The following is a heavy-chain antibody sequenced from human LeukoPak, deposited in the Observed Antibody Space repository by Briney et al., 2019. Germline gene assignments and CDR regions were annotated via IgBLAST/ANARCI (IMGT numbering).Heavy chain of an antibody. V-gene: IGHV1-8*02. CDR3: ARLSSHYGDYKVDP. D-gene: IGHD4-17*01. J-gene: IGHJ5*02. Sequence: ASVKVSCKASGYTFTVYYMHWVRQAPGQGLEWMGWMNPHSGKTGYAQNFQGRVTMTRDTSISTAYMELSSLRSEDTAVYYCARLSSHYGDYKVDPWGQGTLVTVSS. CDR1: GYTFTVYY. CDR2: MNPHSGKT.